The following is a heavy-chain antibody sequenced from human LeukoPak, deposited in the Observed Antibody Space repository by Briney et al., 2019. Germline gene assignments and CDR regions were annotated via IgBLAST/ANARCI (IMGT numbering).Heavy chain of an antibody. D-gene: IGHD2-15*01. V-gene: IGHV4-59*01. Sequence: SETLSLTCTVSGGSISSYYWSWIRQPPGKGLEWIGYIYYSGSTNYNPSLKSRVTISVDTSKNQFSLKLSSVTAADTAVYYCARGRSGELSWGQGTLVTVSS. CDR3: ARGRSGELS. CDR1: GGSISSYY. CDR2: IYYSGST. J-gene: IGHJ4*02.